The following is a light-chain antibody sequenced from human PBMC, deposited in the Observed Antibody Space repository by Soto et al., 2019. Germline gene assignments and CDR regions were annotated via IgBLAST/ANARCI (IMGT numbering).Light chain of an antibody. J-gene: IGKJ1*01. Sequence: EFVLTQSSATLSLSPGERATLSCRASQSVTSNALAWYQQKPGQAPRLLIYGVSNRATGIPARFSGSGSGTDFTLTISSLEPEDFAVYYCQQRSNWPPTFGQGTKVDI. CDR2: GVS. CDR3: QQRSNWPPT. CDR1: QSVTSN. V-gene: IGKV3-11*01.